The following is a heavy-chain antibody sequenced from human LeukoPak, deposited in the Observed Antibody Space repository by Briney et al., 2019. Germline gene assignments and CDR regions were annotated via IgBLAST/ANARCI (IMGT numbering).Heavy chain of an antibody. CDR3: RRNRRSIAAVGTGDY. CDR2: INHSGST. J-gene: IGHJ4*02. V-gene: IGHV4-34*01. D-gene: IGHD6-13*01. CDR1: GGSLSGYY. Sequence: SETLSLTCAVYGGSLSGYYWSWIRQPPGKGLEWIGEINHSGSTNYNPSLKSRVTISVDTSKNQFSLKLSSVTAADTAVYYCRRNRRSIAAVGTGDYWGQGTLVTVS.